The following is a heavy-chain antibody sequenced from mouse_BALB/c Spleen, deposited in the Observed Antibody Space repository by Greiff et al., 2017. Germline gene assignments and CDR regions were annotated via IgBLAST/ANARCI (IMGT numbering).Heavy chain of an antibody. J-gene: IGHJ1*01. CDR2: IDPANGNT. V-gene: IGHV14-3*02. CDR1: GFNIKDTY. Sequence: EVQLKQSGAELVKPGASVKLSCTASGFNIKDTYMHWVKQRPEQGLEWIGRIDPANGNTKYDPKFQGKATITADTSSNTAYLQLSSLTSEDTAVYYCARGDGSSYWYFDVWGAGTTVTVSS. D-gene: IGHD1-1*01. CDR3: ARGDGSSYWYFDV.